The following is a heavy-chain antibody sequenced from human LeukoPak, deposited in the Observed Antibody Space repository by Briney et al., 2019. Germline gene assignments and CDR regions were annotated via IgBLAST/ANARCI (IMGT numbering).Heavy chain of an antibody. V-gene: IGHV3-48*01. CDR1: GFTFSSYA. CDR2: IDSSSNSL. D-gene: IGHD2-2*02. J-gene: IGHJ4*02. CDR3: ARDPPGYCSSTSCYTEGGDDY. Sequence: GGSLRLSCAASGFTFSSYAMSWVRQAPGKGLEWVSYIDSSSNSLYYADSVKGRFTISRDNAKNSLYLQLNSLRAEDTAVYYCARDPPGYCSSTSCYTEGGDDYWGQGTLVTVSS.